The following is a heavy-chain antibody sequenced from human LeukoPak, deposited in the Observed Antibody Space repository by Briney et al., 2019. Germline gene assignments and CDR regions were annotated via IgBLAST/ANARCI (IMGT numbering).Heavy chain of an antibody. Sequence: SETLSLTCTVSGGSISSYYWSWIRQPPGKGLEWIGYIYYSGSTNYNPSLKSRVTMSVDTSKNQFSLKLSSVTAADTAVYYCARVGGTNYYYHGMDVWGQGTTVTVSS. J-gene: IGHJ6*02. CDR3: ARVGGTNYYYHGMDV. V-gene: IGHV4-59*01. CDR1: GGSISSYY. CDR2: IYYSGST. D-gene: IGHD4-23*01.